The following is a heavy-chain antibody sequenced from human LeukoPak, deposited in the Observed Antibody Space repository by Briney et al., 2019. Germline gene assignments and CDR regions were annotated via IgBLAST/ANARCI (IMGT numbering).Heavy chain of an antibody. CDR3: ARRGRIFGVVIIGYFDY. D-gene: IGHD3-3*01. V-gene: IGHV3-74*01. CDR2: INTDGSKT. CDR1: GFTFSNSW. Sequence: GGSLRLSCAASGFTFSNSWMXWVRQAPGXGLVWVSLINTDGSKTAYADSVKGRFTTSRDNAKNTLYLQMNSLRAEDTAVYYCARRGRIFGVVIIGYFDYWGQGTLVTVSS. J-gene: IGHJ4*02.